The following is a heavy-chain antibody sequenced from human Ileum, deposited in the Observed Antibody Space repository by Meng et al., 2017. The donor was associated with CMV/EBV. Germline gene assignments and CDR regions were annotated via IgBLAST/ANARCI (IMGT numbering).Heavy chain of an antibody. CDR2: IYSGGST. Sequence: GGSLRLSCAASGFTVSSNYMSWVRQAPGKGLEWVSVIYSGGSTYYADSVKGRFTISRDNTKNALYLQMNSLTAADTAVYYCARGFSVARVFNNFYGMDVWGQGTTVTVS. J-gene: IGHJ6*02. V-gene: IGHV3-53*01. CDR1: GFTVSSNY. CDR3: ARGFSVARVFNNFYGMDV. D-gene: IGHD5-12*01.